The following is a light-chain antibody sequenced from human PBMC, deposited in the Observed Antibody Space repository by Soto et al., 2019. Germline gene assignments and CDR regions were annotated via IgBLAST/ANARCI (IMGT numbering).Light chain of an antibody. CDR3: SSYSSPTTYIL. CDR1: NSDIGTYNY. Sequence: QSVLTQPASVSGSPGQSITISCTGSNSDIGTYNYVSWYQQHPGKAPKLIIYEVTNRPSEVSDRFSGSKSGNTASLTISGLQSEDEAFYHCSSYSSPTTYILFGGGTQLTVL. V-gene: IGLV2-14*01. J-gene: IGLJ7*01. CDR2: EVT.